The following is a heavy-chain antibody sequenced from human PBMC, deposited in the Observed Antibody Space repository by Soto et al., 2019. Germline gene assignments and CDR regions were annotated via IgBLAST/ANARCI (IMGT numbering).Heavy chain of an antibody. Sequence: EVQLLESRGGLVQPGGSLRLSCAASGFTFSSYAMSWVRQAPGKGLEWVSAISGSGGSTYYADSVKGRFTISRDNSKNTLYLQMNSLRAEDTAVYYCAKDRKRVFGVVITGEYWGQGTLVTVSS. CDR1: GFTFSSYA. CDR3: AKDRKRVFGVVITGEY. V-gene: IGHV3-23*01. J-gene: IGHJ4*02. D-gene: IGHD3-3*01. CDR2: ISGSGGST.